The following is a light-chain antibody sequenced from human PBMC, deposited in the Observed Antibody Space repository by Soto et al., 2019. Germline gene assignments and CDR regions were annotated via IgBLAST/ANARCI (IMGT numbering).Light chain of an antibody. CDR3: QQYISYPWT. CDR1: QNIGNY. V-gene: IGKV1-5*03. CDR2: WTS. J-gene: IGKJ1*01. Sequence: DIQMTQSPSTLSGSVGDRVTITCRASQNIGNYLAWYQQKIGRAAKILIYWTSNLERGVPSRFSGSGTGTEFTLTISSLQPDDFASYFCQQYISYPWTFGQGIKVEI.